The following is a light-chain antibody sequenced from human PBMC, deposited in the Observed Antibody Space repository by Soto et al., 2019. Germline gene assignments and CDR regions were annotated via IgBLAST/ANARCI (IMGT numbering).Light chain of an antibody. V-gene: IGKV3-20*01. CDR1: QSVSNNY. Sequence: ETVLTQSPGTLSLSPGERATLSCRASQSVSNNYLAWYLQKPGQAPRLLIYGASSRATGIPDRCSGSGSGTDFTLTITRLEPEDFAVYYCQQYGNSPSTFGQGTRLEI. CDR3: QQYGNSPST. J-gene: IGKJ5*01. CDR2: GAS.